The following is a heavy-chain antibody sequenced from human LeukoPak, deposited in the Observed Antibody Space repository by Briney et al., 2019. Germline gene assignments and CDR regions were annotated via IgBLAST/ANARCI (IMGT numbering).Heavy chain of an antibody. CDR2: INPSGGST. Sequence: GASVKVSCKASVYTFTGYYMHWVRQAPGQGLEWMGWINPSGGSTSYAQKFQGRVTMTRDTSTSTVYMELSSLRSEDTAVYYCARDPDYGGNSYYFDYWGQGTLVTVSS. CDR1: VYTFTGYY. CDR3: ARDPDYGGNSYYFDY. V-gene: IGHV1-46*01. D-gene: IGHD4-23*01. J-gene: IGHJ4*02.